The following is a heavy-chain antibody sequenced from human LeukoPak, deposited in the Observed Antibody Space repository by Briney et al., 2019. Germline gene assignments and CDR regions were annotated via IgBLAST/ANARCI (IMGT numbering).Heavy chain of an antibody. D-gene: IGHD3-3*01. V-gene: IGHV3-7*01. CDR2: IKQDGSEK. J-gene: IGHJ4*02. Sequence: GGSLRLSCAASGFTFSSYWMSWVRQAPGKGLEWVANIKQDGSEKYYVDSVKGRFTISRDNAKNSLYLQMNSLRAEDTAVYYCARDIPYTIFGVVTKFDYWGQGTLVTVSS. CDR1: GFTFSSYW. CDR3: ARDIPYTIFGVVTKFDY.